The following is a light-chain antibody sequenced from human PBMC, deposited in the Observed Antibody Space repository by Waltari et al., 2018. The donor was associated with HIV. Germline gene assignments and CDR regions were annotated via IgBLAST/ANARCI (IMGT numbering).Light chain of an antibody. CDR2: DNN. V-gene: IGLV1-40*01. CDR1: RSNLRTGSD. J-gene: IGLJ3*02. Sequence: QPVVTQPPSVSWAPGQRSTISCAWSRSNLRTGSDAHWYQQLPGTAPKVIIYDNNKRPSGVPDRFSGSKSGTSASLAITGLQAEDEAEYYCQSYDTSLSAVVFGGGTTLTVL. CDR3: QSYDTSLSAVV.